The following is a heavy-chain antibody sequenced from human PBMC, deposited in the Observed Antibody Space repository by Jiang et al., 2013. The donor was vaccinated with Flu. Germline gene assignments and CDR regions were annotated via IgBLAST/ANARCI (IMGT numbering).Heavy chain of an antibody. J-gene: IGHJ5*02. CDR3: ARSSAVAGGSGYYYTWFDP. CDR2: IDWDDDK. CDR1: GFSLSTSGMC. V-gene: IGHV2-70*11. D-gene: IGHD3-22*01. Sequence: KPTQTLTLTCTFSGFSLSTSGMCVSWIRQPPGKALEWLARIDWDDDKYYSTSLKTRLTISKDTSKNQVVLTMTNMDPVDTATYYCARSSAVAGGSGYYYTWFDPWGQGTLVTVSS.